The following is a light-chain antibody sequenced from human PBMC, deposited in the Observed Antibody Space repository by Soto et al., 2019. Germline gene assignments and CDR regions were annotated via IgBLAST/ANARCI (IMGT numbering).Light chain of an antibody. J-gene: IGKJ2*02. CDR2: NAS. Sequence: EIVMTQSPATLSVSPGERATLSCRASQSIGAKLAWYQQKPGQAPRLLLYNASIRATGIPARFSGSGSGTEFTLTISSLQSEDFAVYCCQQYDNWPPCTFGQGTKVDIK. CDR1: QSIGAK. CDR3: QQYDNWPPCT. V-gene: IGKV3-15*01.